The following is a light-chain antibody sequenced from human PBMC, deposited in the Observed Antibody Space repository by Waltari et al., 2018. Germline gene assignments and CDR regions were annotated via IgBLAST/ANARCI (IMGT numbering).Light chain of an antibody. J-gene: IGKJ1*01. CDR2: DTS. Sequence: EIVLTPSPGTLALCPGDRAPLSCRASQSVGRALAWYQQKPGQAPRLLIYDTSTRATGIPDRFSGSGSGTDFSLTISRVEPEDFAVYYCQMYVRLPVTFGQGTKVEVK. V-gene: IGKV3-20*01. CDR3: QMYVRLPVT. CDR1: QSVGRA.